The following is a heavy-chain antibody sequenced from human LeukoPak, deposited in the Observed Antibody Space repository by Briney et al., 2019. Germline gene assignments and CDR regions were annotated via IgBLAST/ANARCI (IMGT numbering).Heavy chain of an antibody. CDR2: ISSSSSYI. CDR1: GFPFSSYT. CDR3: ARGEDSYGPLDYYYYMDV. J-gene: IGHJ6*03. V-gene: IGHV3-21*01. Sequence: GSLRFSCAAPGFPFSSYTMNCVRRGPGKGREWVSCISSSSSYICYADSVKGRFTISRDNAKNSLYLQVNSLRAEDTAVYYCARGEDSYGPLDYYYYMDVWGKGTTVTVSS. D-gene: IGHD5-18*01.